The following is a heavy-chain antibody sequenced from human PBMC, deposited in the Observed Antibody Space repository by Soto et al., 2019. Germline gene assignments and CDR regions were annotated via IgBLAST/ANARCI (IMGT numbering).Heavy chain of an antibody. J-gene: IGHJ4*02. CDR3: ASTKDETLYFDY. V-gene: IGHV4-39*01. Sequence: SETLSLTCAVYGDSISITSYYWGWVRQPPGKGLEWIGSIHYSGSTHYNPSLQSRVTISGDASKEQFSLKLRSVTAADTAVYYCASTKDETLYFDYWGQGTLVTVSS. CDR1: GDSISITSYY. D-gene: IGHD2-15*01. CDR2: IHYSGST.